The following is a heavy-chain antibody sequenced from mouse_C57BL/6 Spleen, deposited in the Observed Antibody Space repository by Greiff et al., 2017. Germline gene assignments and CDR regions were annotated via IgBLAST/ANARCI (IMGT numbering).Heavy chain of an antibody. Sequence: VQLQQSGAELARPGASVKLSCKASGYTFTSYTMHWVKQRPGQGLEWIGYINPSCGYTKHNQKFKDKATLTADKSSSTAYMQLSILTSEDAAVYYCARTGYYDCGGVWYFDVWGTGTTVTVSS. CDR1: GYTFTSYT. CDR3: ARTGYYDCGGVWYFDV. CDR2: INPSCGYT. D-gene: IGHD2-4*01. J-gene: IGHJ1*03. V-gene: IGHV1-4*01.